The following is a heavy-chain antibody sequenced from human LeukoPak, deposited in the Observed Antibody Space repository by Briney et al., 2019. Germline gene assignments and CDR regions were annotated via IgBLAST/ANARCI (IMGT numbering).Heavy chain of an antibody. D-gene: IGHD3-22*01. V-gene: IGHV3-23*01. Sequence: GGSLRLSCAASGFTFRSYGMSWVRQAPGKGLEWVSTISGSGGSTYYADSVKGRFTISRDNSKNTLYLQMNSLRAEDTAVYYCAKDSGRITMIVVVITTLGAFDIWGQGTMVTVSS. J-gene: IGHJ3*02. CDR3: AKDSGRITMIVVVITTLGAFDI. CDR2: ISGSGGST. CDR1: GFTFRSYG.